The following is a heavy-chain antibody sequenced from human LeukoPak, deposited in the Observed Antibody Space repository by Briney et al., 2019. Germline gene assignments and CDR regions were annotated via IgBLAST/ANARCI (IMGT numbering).Heavy chain of an antibody. CDR2: INQDGSVK. CDR3: ARAAHYYDSGGFLPEAFDV. V-gene: IGHV3-7*01. J-gene: IGHJ3*01. D-gene: IGHD3-22*01. Sequence: PGGSLSLSCEASGFTFSSYELSWVRQAPGKGLKWVANINQDGSVKYYVDSVKGRFTISRDNAKNSLYLQMNSLRAEDTAVYYCARAAHYYDSGGFLPEAFDVWGQGTMVTVSS. CDR1: GFTFSSYE.